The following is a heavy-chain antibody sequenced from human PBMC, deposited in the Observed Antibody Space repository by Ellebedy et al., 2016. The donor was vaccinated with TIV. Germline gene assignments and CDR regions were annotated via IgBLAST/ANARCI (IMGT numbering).Heavy chain of an antibody. J-gene: IGHJ4*02. Sequence: AASLKVSCKASGYTFTSFPMHWVRQPPGQRLEWMGWINAGNGNTKYSQKFQGSVTITRDTSASTADMELSSLRSEDTAVYYCARDSPSIVGATYDYWGQGTLVTVSS. CDR2: INAGNGNT. CDR1: GYTFTSFP. D-gene: IGHD1-26*01. V-gene: IGHV1-3*01. CDR3: ARDSPSIVGATYDY.